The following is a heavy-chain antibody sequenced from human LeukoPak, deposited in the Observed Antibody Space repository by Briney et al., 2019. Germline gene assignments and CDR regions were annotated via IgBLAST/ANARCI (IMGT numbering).Heavy chain of an antibody. CDR2: SYYSGSS. CDR3: AGGVAYVYGSYRHYYGMDV. D-gene: IGHD3-16*02. CDR1: GCSLWCRLYY. Sequence: SETLPLTCSVSGCSLWCRLYYWSWIPKPPGEGLEGLGYSYYSGSSYYNASTKSRVTISVDPSRSQFTLELSSVTAADTAVYYGAGGVAYVYGSYRHYYGMDVGGQGTTVTV. V-gene: IGHV4-30-4*01. J-gene: IGHJ6*02.